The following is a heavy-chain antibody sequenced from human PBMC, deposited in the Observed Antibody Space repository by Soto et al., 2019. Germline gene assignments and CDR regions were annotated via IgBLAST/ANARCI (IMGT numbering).Heavy chain of an antibody. CDR3: ARDRYGELGKGGEAFDI. Sequence: GGSLRLSCAASGFTFSSYAMHWVRQAPGKGLEWVAVISYDGSNKYYADSVKGRFTISRDNSKNTLYLQMNSLRAEDTAVYYCARDRYGELGKGGEAFDIWGQGTMVTVSS. V-gene: IGHV3-30*04. CDR2: ISYDGSNK. J-gene: IGHJ3*02. CDR1: GFTFSSYA. D-gene: IGHD7-27*01.